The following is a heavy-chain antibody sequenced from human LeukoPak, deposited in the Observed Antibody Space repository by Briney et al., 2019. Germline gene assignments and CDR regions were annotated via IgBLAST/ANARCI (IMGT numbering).Heavy chain of an antibody. V-gene: IGHV3-7*04. CDR3: ARSASSAFDY. CDR2: IKQDGSEK. J-gene: IGHJ4*02. CDR1: GFTFSSHW. Sequence: SGGSLRLSCVASGFTFSSHWMNWVRQAPGKGLEWVANIKQDGSEKYYVDSVKGRFTISRDNAKNSLYLQMNSLRAEDTAVYYCARSASSAFDYWGQGTLVTVSS. D-gene: IGHD6-25*01.